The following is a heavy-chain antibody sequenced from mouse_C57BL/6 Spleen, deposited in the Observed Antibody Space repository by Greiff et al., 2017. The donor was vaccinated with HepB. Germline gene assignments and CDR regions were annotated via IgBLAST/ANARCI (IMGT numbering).Heavy chain of an antibody. D-gene: IGHD2-1*01. CDR3: ARGRYYAGFAY. V-gene: IGHV3-6*01. J-gene: IGHJ3*01. CDR1: GYSITSGYY. CDR2: ISYDGSN. Sequence: EVKLMESGPGLVKPSQSLSLTCSVTGYSITSGYYWNWIRQFPGNKLEWMGYISYDGSNNYNPSLKNRISITRDTSKNQFFLKLNSVTTEDTATYYCARGRYYAGFAYWGQGTLVTVSA.